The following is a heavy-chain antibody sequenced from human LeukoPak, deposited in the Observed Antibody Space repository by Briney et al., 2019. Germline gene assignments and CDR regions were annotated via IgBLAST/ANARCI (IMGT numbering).Heavy chain of an antibody. Sequence: GGSLRLSCAASGFTFSTYSMNWVRQAPGKGLEWVSSISRSSSYIYYADSMKGRFIISRDNAENSLYLQMNSLRAEDTAMYYCARTYGDPTRDAFDIWGQGTMVTVSS. D-gene: IGHD4-17*01. CDR3: ARTYGDPTRDAFDI. J-gene: IGHJ3*02. V-gene: IGHV3-21*01. CDR2: ISRSSSYI. CDR1: GFTFSTYS.